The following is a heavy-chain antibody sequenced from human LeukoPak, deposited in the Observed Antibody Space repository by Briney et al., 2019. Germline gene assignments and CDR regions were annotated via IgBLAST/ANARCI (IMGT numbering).Heavy chain of an antibody. CDR3: TTDRDDYGNYFGY. D-gene: IGHD4-17*01. J-gene: IGHJ4*02. CDR2: ISSSSSYI. Sequence: PGGSLRLSCAASGFTFSSYSMNWVRQAPGKGLEWVSSISSSSSYIYYADSVKGRFTISRDNAKNSLYLQMNSLKTEDTAVYYCTTDRDDYGNYFGYWGQGTLVTVSS. V-gene: IGHV3-21*03. CDR1: GFTFSSYS.